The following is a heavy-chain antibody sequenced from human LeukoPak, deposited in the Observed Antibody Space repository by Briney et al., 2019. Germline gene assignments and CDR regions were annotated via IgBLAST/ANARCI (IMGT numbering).Heavy chain of an antibody. V-gene: IGHV3-21*01. J-gene: IGHJ4*02. CDR3: ATDSPETAAFDY. CDR1: GFTYRRYS. CDR2: ISSGSDYL. Sequence: GGSLRLSCVASGFTYRRYSMNWVRQAPGKGLEWVSTISSGSDYLYHADSVKGRFTISRDNAKNSLYLQMDSLRAEDTAVYYCATDSPETAAFDYWGQGTLVTVSS. D-gene: IGHD1-1*01.